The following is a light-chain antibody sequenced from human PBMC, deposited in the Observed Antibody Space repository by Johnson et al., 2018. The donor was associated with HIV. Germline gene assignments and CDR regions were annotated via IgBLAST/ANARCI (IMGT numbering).Light chain of an antibody. V-gene: IGLV1-51*02. J-gene: IGLJ1*01. Sequence: QSVLTQPPSVSAAPGQKVTISCSGSTSNIGNKFVSWYQQLPGTAPKLLIYENSKRPSGIPDRFSGSMSGTSATLGITGLQTGDEADYYCGTWDTSLSAGGVFGSGTKVTVL. CDR2: ENS. CDR3: GTWDTSLSAGGV. CDR1: TSNIGNKF.